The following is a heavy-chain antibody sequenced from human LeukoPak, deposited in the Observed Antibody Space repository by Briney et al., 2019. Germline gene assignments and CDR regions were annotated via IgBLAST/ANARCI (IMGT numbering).Heavy chain of an antibody. D-gene: IGHD6-13*01. Sequence: GGSLRLSCAASGFTFSSYSMNWVRQAPGKGLEWVSSISSSSSYIYYADSVKGRFTISRDNAKNSLYLQMNSLRSDDTAVYYCARVVGQQLVLGGTYFDYWGQGTLVTVSS. CDR2: ISSSSSYI. V-gene: IGHV3-21*04. CDR3: ARVVGQQLVLGGTYFDY. CDR1: GFTFSSYS. J-gene: IGHJ4*02.